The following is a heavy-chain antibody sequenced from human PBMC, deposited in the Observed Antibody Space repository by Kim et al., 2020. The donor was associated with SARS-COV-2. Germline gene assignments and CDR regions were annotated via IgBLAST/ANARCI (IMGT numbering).Heavy chain of an antibody. V-gene: IGHV4-39*01. Sequence: SETLSLTCTVSGGSISSSSYYWGWIRQPPGKGLEWIGSIYYSGSTYYNPSLKSRVTISVDTSKNQFSLKLSSVTAADTAVYYCASSRDSSGYYSHWGQGTLVTVSS. J-gene: IGHJ4*02. CDR3: ASSRDSSGYYSH. CDR1: GGSISSSSYY. D-gene: IGHD3-22*01. CDR2: IYYSGST.